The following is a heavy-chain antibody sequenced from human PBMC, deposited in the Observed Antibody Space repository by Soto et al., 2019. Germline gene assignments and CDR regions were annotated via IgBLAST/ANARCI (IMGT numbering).Heavy chain of an antibody. Sequence: PGGSLRLSCAASGFTFSSYGMHWVRQAPGKGLEWVAVIWYDGSNKYYADSVKGRFTISRDNSKNTLYLQMNSLRAEDTAVYYCARDLSPAGRAAFDIWGQGTMVTVSS. CDR1: GFTFSSYG. D-gene: IGHD1-26*01. CDR2: IWYDGSNK. V-gene: IGHV3-33*01. CDR3: ARDLSPAGRAAFDI. J-gene: IGHJ3*02.